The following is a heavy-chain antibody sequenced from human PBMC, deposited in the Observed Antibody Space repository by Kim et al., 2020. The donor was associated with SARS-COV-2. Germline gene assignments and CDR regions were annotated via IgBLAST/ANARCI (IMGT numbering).Heavy chain of an antibody. D-gene: IGHD3-22*01. CDR3: ARDPLSTMIVVAQGYYYGMDV. J-gene: IGHJ6*02. CDR1: GGSISSSSYY. Sequence: SETLSLTCTVSGGSISSSSYYWGWIRQPPGKGLEWIGSIYYSGSTYYNPSLKSRVTISVDTSKNQFSLKLSSVTAADTAVYYCARDPLSTMIVVAQGYYYGMDVWGQGTTVTVSS. CDR2: IYYSGST. V-gene: IGHV4-39*02.